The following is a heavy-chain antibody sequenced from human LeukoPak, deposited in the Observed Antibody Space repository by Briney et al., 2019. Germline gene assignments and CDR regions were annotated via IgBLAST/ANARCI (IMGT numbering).Heavy chain of an antibody. J-gene: IGHJ6*02. CDR3: ARGLSGSYSDYYYGLDV. Sequence: GGSLRLSCAASGFIVSSNYMSWVRQAPGKGLEWVSVIYSGGSTYYADSVKGRFTISRHNSKNTLYLQMNSLRPEDTAVYSCARGLSGSYSDYYYGLDVWGQGTTVTVSS. CDR1: GFIVSSNY. CDR2: IYSGGST. V-gene: IGHV3-53*04. D-gene: IGHD1-26*01.